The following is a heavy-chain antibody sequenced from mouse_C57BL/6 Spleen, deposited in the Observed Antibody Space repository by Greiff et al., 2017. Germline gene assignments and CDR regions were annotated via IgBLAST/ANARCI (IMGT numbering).Heavy chain of an antibody. CDR3: ARDYYGSSYGFAY. J-gene: IGHJ3*01. Sequence: QVQLQQPGAELVMPGASVKLSCKASGYTFTSYWMHWVKQRPGQGLEWIGEIDPSDSYTNYNQKFKGKSTLTVYKSSSTAYMQLSSLTSEDSAVYYCARDYYGSSYGFAYWGQGTLVTVSA. CDR1: GYTFTSYW. V-gene: IGHV1-69*01. CDR2: IDPSDSYT. D-gene: IGHD1-1*01.